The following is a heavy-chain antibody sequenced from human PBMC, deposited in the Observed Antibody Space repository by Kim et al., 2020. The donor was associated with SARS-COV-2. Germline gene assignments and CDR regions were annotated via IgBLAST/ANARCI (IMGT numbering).Heavy chain of an antibody. CDR3: ARGGATMKTYYYGMDV. J-gene: IGHJ6*02. Sequence: SMTGRFTISRDNAKNSVYLQMNSLSAEDTAVYYCARGGATMKTYYYGMDVWGQGTTVTVSS. V-gene: IGHV3-21*01.